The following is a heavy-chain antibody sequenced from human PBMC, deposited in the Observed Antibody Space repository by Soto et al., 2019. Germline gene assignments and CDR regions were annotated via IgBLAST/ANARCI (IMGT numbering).Heavy chain of an antibody. V-gene: IGHV3-21*01. J-gene: IGHJ6*02. CDR1: GFTFNYYI. Sequence: GGSLRLSCAASGFTFNYYIMDWVRQSPEKGLEWVSSISSSGTYIYYADSVKGRFGISRDNANNVMYLQMETLRAEDTAVYYCVRAGHVFDVHYYGMDLWGQGTTVTVSS. CDR2: ISSSGTYI. D-gene: IGHD3-10*01. CDR3: VRAGHVFDVHYYGMDL.